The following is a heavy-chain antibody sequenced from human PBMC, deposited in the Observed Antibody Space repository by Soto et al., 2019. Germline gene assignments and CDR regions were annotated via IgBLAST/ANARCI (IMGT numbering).Heavy chain of an antibody. CDR1: GYSFTSYW. Sequence: PGESLKISCKGSGYSFTSYWIGWVRQMPGKGLEWMGIIFPTDSDTRYSPSFQGQVTLSVDKSISTAFLQWSSLQASDTALYYCTSHALDIVGEPPYYSGMDVWGQGTTVTVSS. J-gene: IGHJ6*02. V-gene: IGHV5-51*01. D-gene: IGHD5-12*01. CDR3: TSHALDIVGEPPYYSGMDV. CDR2: IFPTDSDT.